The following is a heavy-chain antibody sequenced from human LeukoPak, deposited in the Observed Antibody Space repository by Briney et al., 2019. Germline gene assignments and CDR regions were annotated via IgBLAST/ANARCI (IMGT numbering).Heavy chain of an antibody. Sequence: ASVKVSCKVSGYTLTELSMHWVLQAPGKGLEWMGGFDPEDGETIYAQKFQGRVTMTEDTSTDTAYMELSSLRSEDTAVYYCVHYDILTGNFDYWGQGTLVTVSS. CDR3: VHYDILTGNFDY. D-gene: IGHD3-9*01. J-gene: IGHJ4*02. V-gene: IGHV1-24*01. CDR2: FDPEDGET. CDR1: GYTLTELS.